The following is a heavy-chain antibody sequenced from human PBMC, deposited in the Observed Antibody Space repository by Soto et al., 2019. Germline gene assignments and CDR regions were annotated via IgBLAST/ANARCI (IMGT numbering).Heavy chain of an antibody. Sequence: PGGSLRLSCAASGFTFSSYAMSWVRQASGKGLEWVGRIRSKADSYATAYAASVKGRFTISRDGSKNTAYLQMNSLKTEDTAVYYCTSQYCGGDCSRVDPWGQGTLVTVSS. CDR3: TSQYCGGDCSRVDP. J-gene: IGHJ5*02. D-gene: IGHD2-21*02. CDR2: IRSKADSYAT. V-gene: IGHV3-73*01. CDR1: GFTFSSYA.